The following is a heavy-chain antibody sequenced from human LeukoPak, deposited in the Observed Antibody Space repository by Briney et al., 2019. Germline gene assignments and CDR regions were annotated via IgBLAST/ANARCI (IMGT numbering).Heavy chain of an antibody. CDR3: ATSPHSSTSSQANWFDP. CDR1: GGSMNNYY. J-gene: IGHJ5*02. CDR2: IYYSGST. D-gene: IGHD2-2*01. V-gene: IGHV4-59*01. Sequence: SETLSLTCTVSGGSMNNYYWSWIRQPPGKGLEWIGYIYYSGSTNYNPSLKSRVTISVDTSKNQFSLKLSSVTAADTAVYYCATSPHSSTSSQANWFDPWGQGTLVTVSS.